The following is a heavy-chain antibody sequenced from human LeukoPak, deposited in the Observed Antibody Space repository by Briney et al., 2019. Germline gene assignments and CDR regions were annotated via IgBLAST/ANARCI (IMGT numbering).Heavy chain of an antibody. J-gene: IGHJ5*02. CDR2: INAYNGYT. Sequence: ASVKVSCKASGYTFTSYAISWVRQAPGQGLEWMGWINAYNGYTNYGQNLQGRVTMTTDTSTSTAYMELTSLRSDDTAVYYCARALARDVYNINWFDPWGQGTLVTVSS. V-gene: IGHV1-18*01. CDR1: GYTFTSYA. CDR3: ARALARDVYNINWFDP. D-gene: IGHD5-24*01.